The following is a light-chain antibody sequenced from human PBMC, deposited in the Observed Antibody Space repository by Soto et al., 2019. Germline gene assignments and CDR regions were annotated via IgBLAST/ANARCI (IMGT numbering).Light chain of an antibody. Sequence: EIVLTQSPATLSLSPGERATLSCWASQSVSSYLAWYQHKPGQAPRLLIYDASNRATGIPARFSGSGSWTDFTLTISSLEPEDFAVYYCQQRSNWPWTFGQGTKVEIK. J-gene: IGKJ1*01. CDR1: QSVSSY. CDR2: DAS. V-gene: IGKV3-11*01. CDR3: QQRSNWPWT.